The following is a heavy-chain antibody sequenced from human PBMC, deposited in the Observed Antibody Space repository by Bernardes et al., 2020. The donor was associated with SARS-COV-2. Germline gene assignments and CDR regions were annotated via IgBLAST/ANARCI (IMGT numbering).Heavy chain of an antibody. D-gene: IGHD3-3*01. CDR2: IYWDDEK. V-gene: IGHV2-5*02. CDR1: WFSLSPSGVG. Sequence: SGATRLKPTQTLTLTCPFSWFSLSPSGVGVGWIRQPPGKALEWLALIYWDDEKRYSPSLKSRLTITKDTSKNQVVLTMTNMDPVDTATYYCAHSGRITIFGVVNSYYFDSWGQGTLVPVSS. CDR3: AHSGRITIFGVVNSYYFDS. J-gene: IGHJ4*02.